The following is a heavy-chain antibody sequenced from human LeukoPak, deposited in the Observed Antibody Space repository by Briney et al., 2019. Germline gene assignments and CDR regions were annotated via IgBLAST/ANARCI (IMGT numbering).Heavy chain of an antibody. CDR3: AKGSKEVLFTRDHYMDV. Sequence: GGSLRLSCAASGFTFSWYSMSWVRQAPGKGLEWVSYISSSSSTIYYADSVKGRFTISRDNSKNTLYLQMNSLRAEDTAVYYCAKGSKEVLFTRDHYMDVWGKGTTVTISS. V-gene: IGHV3-48*01. CDR2: ISSSSSTI. CDR1: GFTFSWYS. J-gene: IGHJ6*03. D-gene: IGHD3-3*01.